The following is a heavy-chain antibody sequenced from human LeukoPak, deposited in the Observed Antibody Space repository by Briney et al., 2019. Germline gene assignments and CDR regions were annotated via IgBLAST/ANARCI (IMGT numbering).Heavy chain of an antibody. V-gene: IGHV3-66*01. J-gene: IGHJ4*02. Sequence: GGSLRLSCAASGFTVSSNYMSWVRQAPGKGLEWVSVIYSGGSTYYADSVKGRFTISRDNSKNTLYLQMNSLRAEDTAVYYCARDLGSCSSRNFDYWGQGTLVTVSS. D-gene: IGHD6-13*01. CDR2: IYSGGST. CDR1: GFTVSSNY. CDR3: ARDLGSCSSRNFDY.